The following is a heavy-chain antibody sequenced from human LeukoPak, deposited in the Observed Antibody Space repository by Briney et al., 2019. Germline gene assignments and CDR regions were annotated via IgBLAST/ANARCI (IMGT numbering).Heavy chain of an antibody. CDR3: AKEGVLRYFDWLLWDY. CDR1: GGSISSYY. CDR2: IYHTGST. J-gene: IGHJ4*02. V-gene: IGHV4-59*12. Sequence: PSETLSLTCTVSGGSISSYYWSWIRQPPGKELEWIGYIYHTGSTNYNPPLKSRVTISVDTSKNQFSLKLSSVTAADTAVYYCAKEGVLRYFDWLLWDYWGQGTLVTVSS. D-gene: IGHD3-9*01.